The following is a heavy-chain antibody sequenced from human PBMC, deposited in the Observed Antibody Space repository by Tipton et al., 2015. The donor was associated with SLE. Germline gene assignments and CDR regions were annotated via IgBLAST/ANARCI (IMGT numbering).Heavy chain of an antibody. CDR3: ASYGGSSWGDAFDI. D-gene: IGHD6-13*01. CDR1: GGSISSSSYY. V-gene: IGHV4-39*07. J-gene: IGHJ3*02. CDR2: IYYSGST. Sequence: TLSLTCTVSGGSISSSSYYWGWIRQPPGKGLEWIGSIYYSGSTYYNPSFKSRVTISVDTSKNQFSLKLSSVTAADPAVYYCASYGGSSWGDAFDIWGQGTMVTVSS.